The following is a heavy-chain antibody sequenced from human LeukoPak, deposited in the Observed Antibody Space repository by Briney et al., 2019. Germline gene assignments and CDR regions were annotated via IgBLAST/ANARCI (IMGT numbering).Heavy chain of an antibody. V-gene: IGHV1-46*01. J-gene: IGHJ3*02. D-gene: IGHD6-19*01. Sequence: ASVKVSYKASGYTFTSYYMHWVRQAPGQGLEWMGIINPSGGSTSYAQKFQGRVTMTRDTSTSTVYMELSSLRSEDTAVYYCARAHSGWYSGPDGAFDIWGQGTMVTVSS. CDR2: INPSGGST. CDR1: GYTFTSYY. CDR3: ARAHSGWYSGPDGAFDI.